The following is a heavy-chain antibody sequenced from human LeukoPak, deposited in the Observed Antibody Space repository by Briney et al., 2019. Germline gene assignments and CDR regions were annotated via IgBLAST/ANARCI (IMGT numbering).Heavy chain of an antibody. D-gene: IGHD3-10*01. Sequence: GGSLRLSCAASGFTFDDYAMHWVRQAPGKGLEWVSGISWNSGSIGYADSVKGRFTISRDNAKNSLYLQMNSLRAEDTALYYCARGPRGSGTEKPVAFDYWGQGTLVTVSS. V-gene: IGHV3-9*01. CDR3: ARGPRGSGTEKPVAFDY. CDR1: GFTFDDYA. CDR2: ISWNSGSI. J-gene: IGHJ4*02.